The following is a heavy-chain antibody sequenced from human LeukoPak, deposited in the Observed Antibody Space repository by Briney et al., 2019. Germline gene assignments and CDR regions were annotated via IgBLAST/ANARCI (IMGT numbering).Heavy chain of an antibody. CDR2: INHSGST. J-gene: IGHJ6*02. Sequence: PGGSLRLSCAASGFTFSSYWMNWVRQAPGKGLEWIGEINHSGSTNYNPSLKSRVTISVDTSKNQFSLKLSSVTAADTAVYYCARGRIAAASRGYYGMDVWGQGTTVTVSS. V-gene: IGHV4-34*01. D-gene: IGHD6-13*01. CDR1: GFTFSSYW. CDR3: ARGRIAAASRGYYGMDV.